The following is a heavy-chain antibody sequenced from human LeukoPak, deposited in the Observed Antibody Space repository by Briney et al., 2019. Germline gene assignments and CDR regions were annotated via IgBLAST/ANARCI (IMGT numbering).Heavy chain of an antibody. CDR2: IYYSGST. CDR3: ARDQGKAVAGTIPFDY. CDR1: GGSISPYF. Sequence: SETLSLTCTVSGGSISPYFWSWIRQPPGKGLEWIGSIYYSGSTYYNPSLKSRVTISVDTSKNQFSLKLSSVTAADTAVYYCARDQGKAVAGTIPFDYWGQGTLVTVSS. D-gene: IGHD6-19*01. J-gene: IGHJ4*02. V-gene: IGHV4-39*07.